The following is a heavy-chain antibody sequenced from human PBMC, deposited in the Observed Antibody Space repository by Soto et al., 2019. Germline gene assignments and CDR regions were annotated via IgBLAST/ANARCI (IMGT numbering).Heavy chain of an antibody. D-gene: IGHD1-1*01. CDR3: AREGRWNDAFDY. J-gene: IGHJ4*02. Sequence: PGGSLRLSCAASGFTFSSYAMHWVRQAPGKGLEWVAVISYDGSNKYYADSVKGRFTISRDNSKNTLYLQMNSLRAEDTAVYYCAREGRWNDAFDYWGQGTLVTVSS. CDR2: ISYDGSNK. CDR1: GFTFSSYA. V-gene: IGHV3-30-3*01.